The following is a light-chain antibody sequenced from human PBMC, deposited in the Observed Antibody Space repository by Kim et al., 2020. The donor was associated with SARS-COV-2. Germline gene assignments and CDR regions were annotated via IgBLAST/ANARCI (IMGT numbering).Light chain of an antibody. CDR2: DAS. CDR3: QQYNSYSNT. CDR1: QSISSW. Sequence: YACVGDRVTITCRDSQSISSWLAWYQQKPGKAPKLLIYDASSLESGVPSRFSGSGSGTEFTLTFSSLQPDDFAPYYCQQYNSYSNTFGQGTKLEI. J-gene: IGKJ2*01. V-gene: IGKV1-5*01.